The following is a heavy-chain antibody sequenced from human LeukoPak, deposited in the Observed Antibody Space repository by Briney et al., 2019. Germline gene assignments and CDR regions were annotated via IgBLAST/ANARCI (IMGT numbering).Heavy chain of an antibody. J-gene: IGHJ6*03. Sequence: ASVKVSCKASGYTFTGYYMHWVRQAPGQGLEWMGWINPNSGGTNYAQKFQGRVTMTRDTSISTAYMELSRLRSDDTAVYYCAREGYYGSGSYFGYYYYYMDVWGKGTTVTVSS. CDR3: AREGYYGSGSYFGYYYYYMDV. CDR2: INPNSGGT. D-gene: IGHD3-10*01. V-gene: IGHV1-2*02. CDR1: GYTFTGYY.